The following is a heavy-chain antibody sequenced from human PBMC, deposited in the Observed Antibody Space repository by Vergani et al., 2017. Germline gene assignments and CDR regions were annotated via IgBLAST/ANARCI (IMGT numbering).Heavy chain of an antibody. Sequence: GQLVESGGDWVQRGGSLRLSCAASGFISSSYWMSWVRQAPGKGLEWVAFIQKDGIDKFYADSVRGRFTISRDISKNTLYLEMNSLSAEDTALYHCVKDHPVFDEWGRGTLVSVS. CDR2: IQKDGIDK. CDR1: GFISSSYW. CDR3: VKDHPVFDE. J-gene: IGHJ4*02. V-gene: IGHV3-30*02.